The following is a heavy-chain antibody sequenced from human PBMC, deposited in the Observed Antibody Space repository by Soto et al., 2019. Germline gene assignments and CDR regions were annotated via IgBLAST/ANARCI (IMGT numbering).Heavy chain of an antibody. CDR3: AKAAGAIYYYGMDV. D-gene: IGHD6-13*01. V-gene: IGHV4-59*01. J-gene: IGHJ6*02. Sequence: SETLSLTCTVSGGSISSYYWSWIRQPPGKGLEWIGYIYYSGSTNYNPSLKSRVTISVDTSKNQFSLKLSSVTAADTAVYYCAKAAGAIYYYGMDVWGQGTTVTVS. CDR2: IYYSGST. CDR1: GGSISSYY.